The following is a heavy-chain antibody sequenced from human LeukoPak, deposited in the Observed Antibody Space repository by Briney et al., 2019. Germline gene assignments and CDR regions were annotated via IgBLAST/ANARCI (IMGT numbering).Heavy chain of an antibody. J-gene: IGHJ4*02. V-gene: IGHV1-69*04. CDR2: IIPILGIA. CDR1: GGTFSSYA. Sequence: ASVKVSCKASGGTFSSYAISWVRQAPGQGLEWMGRIIPILGIANYAQKFQGRVTITADKSTSTAYMELSSLRSEDTAVYYCARDPLNYYGSGSYYYPHDYWGQGTLVTVPS. CDR3: ARDPLNYYGSGSYYYPHDY. D-gene: IGHD3-10*01.